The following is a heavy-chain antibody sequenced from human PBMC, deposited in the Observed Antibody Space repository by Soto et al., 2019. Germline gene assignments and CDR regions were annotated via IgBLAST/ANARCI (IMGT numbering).Heavy chain of an antibody. CDR3: ARWVYCSSTSCSGFDY. J-gene: IGHJ4*02. CDR2: IIPIFGTA. Sequence: GASVKVSCKASGGTFSSYAISWVRQAPGQGLEWMGGIIPIFGTANYAQKFQGRVTITADESTSTAYMELSSLRSEDTAVYYCARWVYCSSTSCSGFDYWGQGTLVTVSS. CDR1: GGTFSSYA. V-gene: IGHV1-69*13. D-gene: IGHD2-2*01.